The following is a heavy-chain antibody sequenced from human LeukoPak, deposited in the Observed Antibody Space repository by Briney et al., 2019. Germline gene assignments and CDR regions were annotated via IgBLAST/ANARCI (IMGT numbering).Heavy chain of an antibody. V-gene: IGHV3-21*04. CDR3: ARKFSITMVRGVMRYFDY. CDR2: ISSSSSYI. CDR1: GFTFSSYS. J-gene: IGHJ4*02. D-gene: IGHD3-10*01. Sequence: GGSLRLSCAASGFTFSSYSMNWVRQAPGKGLEWVSSISSSSSYIYYADSVKGRFTISRDNAKNSLYLQMNSLRAEDTAVYYCARKFSITMVRGVMRYFDYWGQGTLVTVSS.